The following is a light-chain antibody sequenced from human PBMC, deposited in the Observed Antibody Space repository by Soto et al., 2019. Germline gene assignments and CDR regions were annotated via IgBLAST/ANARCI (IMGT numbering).Light chain of an antibody. CDR3: RQYDNRPWT. Sequence: DIQMTQSPSSLSASVGDRVTITCQASQDISNYLNWYQQKPGKAPKLLIYDASNLETGVPSRFSGSGSGTDFTFTISSLQPEDIATYYCRQYDNRPWTFGQGTKLEIK. V-gene: IGKV1-33*01. J-gene: IGKJ2*02. CDR1: QDISNY. CDR2: DAS.